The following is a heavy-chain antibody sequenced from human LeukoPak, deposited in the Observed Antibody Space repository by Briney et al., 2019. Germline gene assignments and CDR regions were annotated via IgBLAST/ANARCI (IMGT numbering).Heavy chain of an antibody. CDR3: ARDWDRAFDY. D-gene: IGHD1-26*01. V-gene: IGHV3-66*01. CDR1: GFTVSSNY. J-gene: IGHJ4*02. CDR2: IYSGGST. Sequence: PWGSLRLSCAASGFTVSSNYMSWVRQAPGKRLEWVSVIYSGGSTYYADSVKGRFTISRDNSKNTLYLQMNSLRAEDTAVYYCARDWDRAFDYWGQGTLVTVSS.